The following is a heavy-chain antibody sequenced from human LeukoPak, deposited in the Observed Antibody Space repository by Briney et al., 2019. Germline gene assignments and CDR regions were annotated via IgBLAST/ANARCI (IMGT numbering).Heavy chain of an antibody. Sequence: GGSLRLSCAASGFTFNSYEMNWVRQAPGKGLEWVSYISSSSSYTNYADSVKGRFTISRDNAKNSLYLQMNSLRAEDTAVYYCARDQRPVGATAFDYWGQGTLVTVSS. D-gene: IGHD1-26*01. CDR2: ISSSSSYT. CDR1: GFTFNSYE. V-gene: IGHV3-21*05. CDR3: ARDQRPVGATAFDY. J-gene: IGHJ4*02.